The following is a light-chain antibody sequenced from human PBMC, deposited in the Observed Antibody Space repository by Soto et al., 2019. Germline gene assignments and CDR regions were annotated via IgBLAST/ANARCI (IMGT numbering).Light chain of an antibody. Sequence: QSALTQPASVSGSPGQSITISCTGTSSDVGADKYVSWYQHRPGKAPKLRIYEVSNRPSGVSNRFSGSKSGNTASLTISGLQAEDEADYYCNSYTSSTTLVFGGGTKLTVL. J-gene: IGLJ3*02. V-gene: IGLV2-14*01. CDR2: EVS. CDR3: NSYTSSTTLV. CDR1: SSDVGADKY.